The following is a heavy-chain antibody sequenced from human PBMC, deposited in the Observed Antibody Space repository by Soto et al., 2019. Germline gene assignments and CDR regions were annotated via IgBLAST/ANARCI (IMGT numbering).Heavy chain of an antibody. J-gene: IGHJ5*02. Sequence: SETLSLTCAVSGGSFRSGGDPWIWIRQPPGKDLEWIGYIYHYGNAYYNPSLKSRVTISVDRSKNQFSLQLSSVTAADTAVYYCARRVSASAGSWFDPWGQGTLVTVSS. CDR2: IYHYGNA. CDR1: GGSFRSGGDP. CDR3: ARRVSASAGSWFDP. V-gene: IGHV4-30-2*01. D-gene: IGHD2-21*01.